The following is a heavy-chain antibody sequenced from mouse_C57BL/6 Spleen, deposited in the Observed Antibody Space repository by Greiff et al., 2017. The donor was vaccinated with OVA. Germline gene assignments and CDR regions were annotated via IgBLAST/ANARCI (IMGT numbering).Heavy chain of an antibody. V-gene: IGHV1-26*01. CDR3: AREYYGSLDY. CDR2: INPNNGGT. Sequence: VQLQQSGPELVKPGASVKISCKASGYTFTDYYMNWVKQSHGKSLEWIGDINPNNGGTSYNQKFKGKATLTVDKSSSTAYMEPRSLTSEDSAVYYCAREYYGSLDYWGQGTTLTVSS. CDR1: GYTFTDYY. J-gene: IGHJ2*01. D-gene: IGHD1-1*01.